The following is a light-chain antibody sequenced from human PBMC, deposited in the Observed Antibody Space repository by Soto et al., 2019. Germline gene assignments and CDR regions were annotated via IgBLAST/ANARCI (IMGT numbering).Light chain of an antibody. CDR2: GNN. CDR3: QSYDNSLSGYV. CDR1: SSNIGAGYD. Sequence: QSVLTQPPSVSGAPGQRITISCTGSSSNIGAGYDVHWYQQLPGTAPKVLIYGNNNRPSGVPDRFSGSKSGTSASLAITGLQAEDEADYYCQSYDNSLSGYVFGTGTKLTVL. J-gene: IGLJ1*01. V-gene: IGLV1-40*01.